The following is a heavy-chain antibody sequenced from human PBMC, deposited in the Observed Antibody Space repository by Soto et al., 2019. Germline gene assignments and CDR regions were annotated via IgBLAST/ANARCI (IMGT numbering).Heavy chain of an antibody. J-gene: IGHJ4*02. CDR1: GYSFSSHW. CDR3: ARPRTSNFYGPFEY. V-gene: IGHV5-51*01. Sequence: GESLKISCKGSGYSFSSHWITWVRQMPGRGLEWMGIIYPGDSDTRYSPSFQGQVSISADKSISTAYLQWSSLKASDTAMYYCARPRTSNFYGPFEYWGQGVLVTSPQ. D-gene: IGHD1-1*01. CDR2: IYPGDSDT.